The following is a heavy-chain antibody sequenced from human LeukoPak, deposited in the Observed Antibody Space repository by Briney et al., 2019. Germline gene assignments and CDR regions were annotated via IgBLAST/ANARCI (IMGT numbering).Heavy chain of an antibody. CDR1: GFTFTSYT. CDR2: ISGSGGST. CDR3: AKERHYDILTGYWADYFDY. V-gene: IGHV3-23*01. J-gene: IGHJ4*02. D-gene: IGHD3-9*01. Sequence: GGSLRLSCAASGFTFTSYTMSWGRQAPGEGLEWVSAISGSGGSTYYADSVKGRFTISRDNSKNTLYLQMNSLRAEDTAVYYYAKERHYDILTGYWADYFDYWGQGTLVTVSS.